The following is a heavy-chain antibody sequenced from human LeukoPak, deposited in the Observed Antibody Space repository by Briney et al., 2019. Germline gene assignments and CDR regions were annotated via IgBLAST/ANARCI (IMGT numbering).Heavy chain of an antibody. D-gene: IGHD3-22*01. CDR1: GGSISSGSYY. CDR2: IYTSGST. J-gene: IGHJ3*02. V-gene: IGHV4-61*02. CDR3: ARDRTYYYDSSGYADAFDI. Sequence: KPSQTLSLTCTVSGGSISSGSYYWSWIRQPAGKGLEWIGRIYTSGSTNYNPSLKSRDTISVDTSKNQFSLKLSSVTAADTAVYYCARDRTYYYDSSGYADAFDIWGQGTMVTVSS.